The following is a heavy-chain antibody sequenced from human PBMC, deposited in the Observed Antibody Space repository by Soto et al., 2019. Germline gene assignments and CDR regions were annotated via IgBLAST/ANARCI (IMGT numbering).Heavy chain of an antibody. D-gene: IGHD2-2*01. J-gene: IGHJ6*02. CDR3: AKAQVVPAARVYYYGMDV. CDR1: GFTFSSYA. V-gene: IGHV3-23*01. CDR2: ISGSGGST. Sequence: GGSLRLSCAASGFTFSSYAMSWVRQAPGKGLEWVSAISGSGGSTYYADSVKGRFTISRDNSKNTLYLQMNSLRAEDTAVYYCAKAQVVPAARVYYYGMDVWGQGTTVTVSS.